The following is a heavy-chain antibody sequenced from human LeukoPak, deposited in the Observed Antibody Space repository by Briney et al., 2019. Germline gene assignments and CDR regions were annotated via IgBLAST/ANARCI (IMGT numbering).Heavy chain of an antibody. J-gene: IGHJ4*01. CDR1: GIALNTND. Sequence: GGSLILSCAASGIALNTNDMNWVRPAPGKGLEWVSIIYPWGSASYHDSVKARFTVTRDESKNMMFRQMNTLRPDDTAMYYWVKQGGGDNCRWGEGALVTVSS. D-gene: IGHD4-23*01. CDR2: IYPWGSA. V-gene: IGHV3-66*02. CDR3: VKQGGGDNCR.